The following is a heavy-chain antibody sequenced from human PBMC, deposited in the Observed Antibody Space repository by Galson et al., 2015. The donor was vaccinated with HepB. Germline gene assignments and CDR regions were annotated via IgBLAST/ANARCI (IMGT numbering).Heavy chain of an antibody. CDR2: ISYDGSNK. D-gene: IGHD2-2*01. Sequence: SLRLSCAASGFTFSSYGVHWVRQAPGKGLEWVAVISYDGSNKYYADSVKGRFTISRDNSKNTLYLQVNSLRAEDTAVYYCAKTDIVVVPAAKDYYYGMDVWGQGTTVTVSS. CDR3: AKTDIVVVPAAKDYYYGMDV. J-gene: IGHJ6*02. V-gene: IGHV3-30*18. CDR1: GFTFSSYG.